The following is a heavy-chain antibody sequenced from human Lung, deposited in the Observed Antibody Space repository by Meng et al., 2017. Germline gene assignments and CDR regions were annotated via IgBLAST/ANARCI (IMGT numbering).Heavy chain of an antibody. CDR3: ARSQQWLDS. D-gene: IGHD6-19*01. Sequence: QVHLQQSGPGLVKPSQTPSLTCAISGDSVSSNSAAWNWSRQSPSRGLEWLGRTYYRSKWYNGYAVSVRSRITINPDTSKNQFSLQLNSVTPEDTAVYYCARSQQWLDSWGQGTLVTVSS. V-gene: IGHV6-1*01. CDR1: GDSVSSNSAA. CDR2: TYYRSKWYN. J-gene: IGHJ4*02.